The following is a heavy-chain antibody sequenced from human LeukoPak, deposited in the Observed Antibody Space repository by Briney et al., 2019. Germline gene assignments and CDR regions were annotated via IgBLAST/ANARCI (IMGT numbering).Heavy chain of an antibody. J-gene: IGHJ6*02. Sequence: GGSLRLSCAASGFTFSSYWMSWVRQAPGKGLEWVANIKQDVSEKYYVDSVKGRFTISRDNAKNSLYLQMNSLRAEDTAVYYCARESRYFDWFPIMDVWGQGTTVTVSS. D-gene: IGHD3-9*01. CDR1: GFTFSSYW. V-gene: IGHV3-7*01. CDR3: ARESRYFDWFPIMDV. CDR2: IKQDVSEK.